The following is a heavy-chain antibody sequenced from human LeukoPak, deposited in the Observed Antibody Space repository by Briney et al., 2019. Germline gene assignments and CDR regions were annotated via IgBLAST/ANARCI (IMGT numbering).Heavy chain of an antibody. CDR3: ATRGSAWYYFDF. D-gene: IGHD6-19*01. CDR2: INYSGDDT. CDR1: GFTFGNYA. Sequence: GGSLRLSCAASGFTFGNYAMSWVRQAPGKGLEWVSSINYSGDDTYYADSVKGRFTISRDNSKSTLYLQLNSLRVEDTAVYYCATRGSAWYYFDFWGQGTPVTVSS. J-gene: IGHJ4*02. V-gene: IGHV3-23*01.